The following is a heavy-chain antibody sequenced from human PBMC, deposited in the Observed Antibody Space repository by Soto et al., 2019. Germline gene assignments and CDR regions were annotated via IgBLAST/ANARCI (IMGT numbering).Heavy chain of an antibody. CDR2: IYYSGST. D-gene: IGHD3-16*01. CDR3: ARRYGGNFDY. CDR1: GGSISSYY. V-gene: IGHV4-59*01. Sequence: QVQLQESGPGLVKPSETLSLTCTVSGGSISSYYWSWIRQPPGKGLEWIGYIYYSGSTNYNPSLMCRVTISVDTSKNQFSLKLSSVTAADTAVYSCARRYGGNFDYWGQGTLVTVSS. J-gene: IGHJ4*02.